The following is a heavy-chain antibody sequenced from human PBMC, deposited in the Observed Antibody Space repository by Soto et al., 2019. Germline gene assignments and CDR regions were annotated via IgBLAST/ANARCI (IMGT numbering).Heavy chain of an antibody. V-gene: IGHV4-39*01. J-gene: IGHJ4*02. CDR2: IYYSGST. CDR3: ARLYSSSGNDY. D-gene: IGHD6-6*01. Sequence: ETLSLTCTVSGVSISSSSYYWGWIRQPPGKGLEWIGSIYYSGSTYYNPSLKSRVTISVDTSKNQFSLKLSSVTAADTAVYYCARLYSSSGNDYWGQGTLVTVSS. CDR1: GVSISSSSYY.